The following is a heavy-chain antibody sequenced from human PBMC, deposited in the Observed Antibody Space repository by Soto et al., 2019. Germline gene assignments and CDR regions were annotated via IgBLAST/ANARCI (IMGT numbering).Heavy chain of an antibody. V-gene: IGHV3-15*07. CDR2: IKSKTDGGTT. CDR3: TTAAGDYDSSGYYQTGPYAFDI. CDR1: GFTFSNAW. Sequence: GGSLRLSCAASGFTFSNAWMNWVRQAPGKGLEWVGRIKSKTDGGTTDYAAPVKGRFTISRDDSKNTLYLQMNSLKTEDTAVYYCTTAAGDYDSSGYYQTGPYAFDIWGQGTMVTVSS. J-gene: IGHJ3*02. D-gene: IGHD3-22*01.